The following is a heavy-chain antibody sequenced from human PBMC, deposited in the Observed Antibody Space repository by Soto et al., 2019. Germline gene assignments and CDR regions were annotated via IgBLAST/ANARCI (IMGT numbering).Heavy chain of an antibody. J-gene: IGHJ3*02. CDR2: IYPGDSDT. Sequence: GESLKISCKVSGYNFTNCWIGWVRQMPGKGLEWMGIIYPGDSDTRYSPSSQGQVTISADKSISTAYLQWSSLKASDTAMFYCARHAARGYDSFDIWGQGTMVTVSS. V-gene: IGHV5-51*01. CDR3: ARHAARGYDSFDI. D-gene: IGHD3-22*01. CDR1: GYNFTNCW.